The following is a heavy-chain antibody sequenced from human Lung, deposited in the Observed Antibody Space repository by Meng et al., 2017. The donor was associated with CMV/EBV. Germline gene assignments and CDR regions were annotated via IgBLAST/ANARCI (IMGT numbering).Heavy chain of an antibody. Sequence: GGSLRLXXAASGFTFSRYWMVWVRQAPGKGLEWVANIKGDDNKKYYLDSVKGRFTISRDNAKNSLYLQMNSLRAEDTAVYYCARDLNPSYKDFWADAFDIWGQGTXVTVSS. CDR3: ARDLNPSYKDFWADAFDI. CDR1: GFTFSRYW. D-gene: IGHD3-3*01. V-gene: IGHV3-7*01. CDR2: IKGDDNKK. J-gene: IGHJ3*02.